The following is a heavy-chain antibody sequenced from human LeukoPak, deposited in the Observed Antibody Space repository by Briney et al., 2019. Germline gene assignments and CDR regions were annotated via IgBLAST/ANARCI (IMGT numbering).Heavy chain of an antibody. CDR3: ARGDSSGYQRNTKLDY. Sequence: GGSLRLSCAASGSTFSSYDMHWVRQTTGKGLEWVSAIGTAGDTYYPGSVKGRFTISRENAKNSLYLQMNSLRVGDTAVYYCARGDSSGYQRNTKLDYWGQGTLVTVSS. V-gene: IGHV3-13*01. CDR2: IGTAGDT. D-gene: IGHD3-22*01. CDR1: GSTFSSYD. J-gene: IGHJ4*02.